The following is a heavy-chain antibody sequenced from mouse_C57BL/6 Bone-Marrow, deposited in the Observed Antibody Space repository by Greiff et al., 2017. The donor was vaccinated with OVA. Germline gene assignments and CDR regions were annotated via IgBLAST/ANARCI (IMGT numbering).Heavy chain of an antibody. CDR1: GYTFTSYG. V-gene: IGHV1-81*01. D-gene: IGHD1-1*01. CDR3: ARGDSCGSSYWARDY. J-gene: IGHJ4*01. Sequence: QVQLQQSGAELARPGASVKLSCKASGYTFTSYGISWVKQRTGQGLEWIGEIYPRSGNTYYNEKFKGKATLTADKSSSTAYMELRSLTSEDSAVYFCARGDSCGSSYWARDYWGQGTSVTVSS. CDR2: IYPRSGNT.